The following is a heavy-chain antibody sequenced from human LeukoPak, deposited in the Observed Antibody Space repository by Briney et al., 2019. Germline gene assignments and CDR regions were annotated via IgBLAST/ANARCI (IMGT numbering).Heavy chain of an antibody. V-gene: IGHV3-7*01. D-gene: IGHD6-19*01. J-gene: IGHJ4*02. CDR2: IKQDGSEK. CDR1: GFTFRSYW. CDR3: AGGLMAVAGRFDY. Sequence: PGGSLRLSCTASGFTFRSYWMSWARQAPGKGLEWVANIKQDGSEKYYVDSVKGRFTISRDNAKNSLYLQMNSLRAEDTAVYYCAGGLMAVAGRFDYWGQGTLVTVSS.